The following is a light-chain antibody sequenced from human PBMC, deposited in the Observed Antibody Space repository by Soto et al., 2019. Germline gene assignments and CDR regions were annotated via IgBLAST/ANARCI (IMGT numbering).Light chain of an antibody. Sequence: DIQMTQSPSSLSASVGDRVTITCRASQGISNYLAWYQQKPGKVPKLLIYAASTLQSGVPSRFSGSGSGTAFTLTISSLQPEDVATYYCQKYNSASLLTFGGGTKVENK. CDR3: QKYNSASLLT. V-gene: IGKV1-27*01. CDR1: QGISNY. J-gene: IGKJ4*01. CDR2: AAS.